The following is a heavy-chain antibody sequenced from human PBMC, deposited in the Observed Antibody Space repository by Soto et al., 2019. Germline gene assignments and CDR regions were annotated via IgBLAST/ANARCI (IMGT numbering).Heavy chain of an antibody. CDR1: GLNFSGHW. J-gene: IGHJ4*02. CDR3: ASRVDDAAYYGVFDY. Sequence: GSLRLSCAASGLNFSGHWMPWVRQAPGKGLVWVANIKQDGSAKYYVDSVKGRFTISRDNAKNSVFLQMNSLTVEDTAMHYCASRVDDAAYYGVFDYWGQGTLVTVSS. CDR2: IKQDGSAK. V-gene: IGHV3-7*01. D-gene: IGHD3-3*01.